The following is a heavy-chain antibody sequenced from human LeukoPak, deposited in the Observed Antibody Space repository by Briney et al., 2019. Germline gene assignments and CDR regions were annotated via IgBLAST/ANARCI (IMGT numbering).Heavy chain of an antibody. Sequence: SETLSLTCTVSGDSISNYYWSWIRQPPGKGLEWIGYISYNGITSYNTSLKGRVTISVDTSKNQFSLKLSSVTAADTAVYFCARDSFYYGHGMDVWGQGTTVTVSS. CDR1: GDSISNYY. CDR2: ISYNGIT. V-gene: IGHV4-59*12. J-gene: IGHJ6*02. D-gene: IGHD3-16*01. CDR3: ARDSFYYGHGMDV.